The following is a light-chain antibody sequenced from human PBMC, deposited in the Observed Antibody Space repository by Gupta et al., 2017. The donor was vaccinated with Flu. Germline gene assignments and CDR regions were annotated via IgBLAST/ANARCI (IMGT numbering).Light chain of an antibody. CDR3: GTWDSSLSAGV. CDR2: END. J-gene: IGLJ3*02. V-gene: IGLV1-51*02. Sequence: QSVLTQPPSVSAAPGQKVTIGCSGSSSNIGNNYASWYQQLPGTAPKLLIYENDKRPSGIPDRFSGSKSGTSATLGITGLQTGDEADYYCGTWDSSLSAGVFGGGTKLTVL. CDR1: SSNIGNNY.